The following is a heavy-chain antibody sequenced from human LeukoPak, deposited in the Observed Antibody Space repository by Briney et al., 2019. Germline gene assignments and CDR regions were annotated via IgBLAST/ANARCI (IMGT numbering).Heavy chain of an antibody. J-gene: IGHJ4*02. V-gene: IGHV3-30*18. Sequence: PGGSLRLSCAASGFTFSSYGMHWVRQAPGKGLEWVAVISYDGSNKYYADSVKGRFTISRDNSQNTLYLQMNSLRAEDTAVYYCAKGDYGDSFDYWGQGTLVTVSS. CDR3: AKGDYGDSFDY. D-gene: IGHD4-17*01. CDR1: GFTFSSYG. CDR2: ISYDGSNK.